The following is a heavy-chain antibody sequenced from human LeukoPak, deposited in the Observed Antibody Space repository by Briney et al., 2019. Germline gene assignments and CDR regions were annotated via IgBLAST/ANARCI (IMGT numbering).Heavy chain of an antibody. D-gene: IGHD3-10*01. J-gene: IGHJ4*02. CDR1: GGSISSGSYY. Sequence: SETLSLTCTVSGGSISSGSYYWSWIRQPAGKGLEWIGRIYTSGSTNYNPSLKSRVTISVDTSKNQFSLKLSSVTAADTAVYYCARDGVDYYGSGSYCDYWGQGTLVTVSS. CDR3: ARDGVDYYGSGSYCDY. CDR2: IYTSGST. V-gene: IGHV4-61*02.